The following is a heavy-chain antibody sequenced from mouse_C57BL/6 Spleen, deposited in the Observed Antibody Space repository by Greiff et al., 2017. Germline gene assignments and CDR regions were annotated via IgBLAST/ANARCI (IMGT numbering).Heavy chain of an antibody. V-gene: IGHV2-2*01. CDR2: IWSGGST. CDR1: GFSLTSYG. CDR3: ARNSLMAMDY. J-gene: IGHJ4*01. D-gene: IGHD2-3*01. Sequence: VQLQQSGPGLVQPSQSLSITCTVSGFSLTSYGVHWVRQSPGTGLEWLGVIWSGGSTDYNAAFISRLSISKDNSKSQVFFKMNSLQADDAAIYYCARNSLMAMDYWGQGTSVTVSS.